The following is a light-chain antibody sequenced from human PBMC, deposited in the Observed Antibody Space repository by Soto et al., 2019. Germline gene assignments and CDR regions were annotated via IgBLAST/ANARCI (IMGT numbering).Light chain of an antibody. V-gene: IGKV1-5*01. J-gene: IGKJ2*01. CDR3: QQYHSFSFS. CDR2: EVF. Sequence: DIQMTQSPSSLSASVGDRVTITCRASQSITYGLAWYQQKPGRAAKLLIYEVFNLQSGVPSRFSVSGSGTEFTLTISSLQPDDSATYYCQQYHSFSFSFDEGPNLEIK. CDR1: QSITYG.